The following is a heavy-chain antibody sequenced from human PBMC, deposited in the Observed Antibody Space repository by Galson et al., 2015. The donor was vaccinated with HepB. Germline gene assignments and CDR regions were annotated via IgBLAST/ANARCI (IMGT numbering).Heavy chain of an antibody. Sequence: SLRLSCAASGFTFSSYAMHWVRQAPGKGLEWVAVISYDGSNKYYADSVKGRFTISRDNSKNTLYQQMNSLRAEDTAVYYCARVRVGATYFDYWGQGTLVTVSS. D-gene: IGHD1-26*01. CDR3: ARVRVGATYFDY. CDR2: ISYDGSNK. CDR1: GFTFSSYA. V-gene: IGHV3-30-3*01. J-gene: IGHJ4*02.